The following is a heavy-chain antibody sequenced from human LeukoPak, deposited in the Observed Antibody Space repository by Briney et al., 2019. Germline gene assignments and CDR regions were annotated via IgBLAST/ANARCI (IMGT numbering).Heavy chain of an antibody. CDR1: GGSVSGYY. V-gene: IGHV4-34*01. CDR3: ARGYSSSFYYYYYYMDV. CDR2: INHSGST. Sequence: PSETLSLTCAVYGGSVSGYYWSWIRQAPGKGLEWIGEINHSGSTNYNPSLKSRVTISVDTSKNQFSLKLSSVTAADTAVYYCARGYSSSFYYYYYYMDVWGKGTTVTVSS. J-gene: IGHJ6*03. D-gene: IGHD6-6*01.